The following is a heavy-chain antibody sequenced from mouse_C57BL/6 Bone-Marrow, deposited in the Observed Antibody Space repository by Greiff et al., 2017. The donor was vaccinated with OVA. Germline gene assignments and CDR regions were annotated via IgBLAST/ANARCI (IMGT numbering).Heavy chain of an antibody. J-gene: IGHJ4*01. D-gene: IGHD1-1*01. CDR3: ALTTVVRAMDY. CDR2: IYPRSGNT. V-gene: IGHV1-81*01. CDR1: GYTFTSYG. Sequence: VHLVESGAELARPGASVKLSCKASGYTFTSYGISWVKQRTGQGLEWIGEIYPRSGNTYYNEKFKGKATLTADKSSSTAYMELRSLTSEDSAVYFCALTTVVRAMDYWGQGTSVTVSS.